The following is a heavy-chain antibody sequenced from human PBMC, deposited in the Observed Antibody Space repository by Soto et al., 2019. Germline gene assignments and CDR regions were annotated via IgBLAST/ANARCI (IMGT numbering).Heavy chain of an antibody. CDR1: ADTFGSYT. CDR2: VIPMFDIA. Sequence: QVQLVQSGAEVKKPGSSVKVSCKASADTFGSYTISWVRQAPGQGLEWMGRVIPMFDIALYAQKFQGRVTISADKSTTTVYLELSSLRFEDTAMYYCARGAGYFDLWGRGTLVTVSS. J-gene: IGHJ2*01. V-gene: IGHV1-69*02. CDR3: ARGAGYFDL.